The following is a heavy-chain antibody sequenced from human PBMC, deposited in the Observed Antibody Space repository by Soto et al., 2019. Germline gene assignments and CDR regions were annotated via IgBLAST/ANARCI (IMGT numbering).Heavy chain of an antibody. CDR2: IYYSGST. Sequence: PSETLSLTCTVSGGSISSYYWSWIRQPPGKGLEWIGYIYYSGSTNYNPSLKSRVTISVDTSKNQFSLKLSSVTAADTAVYYCARDRGGYNYYYYGMDVWGQGTTVTVSS. V-gene: IGHV4-59*01. CDR1: GGSISSYY. CDR3: ARDRGGYNYYYYGMDV. D-gene: IGHD5-12*01. J-gene: IGHJ6*02.